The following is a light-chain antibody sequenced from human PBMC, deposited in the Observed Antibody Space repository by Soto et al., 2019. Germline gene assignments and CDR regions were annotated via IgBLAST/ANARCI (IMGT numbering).Light chain of an antibody. Sequence: QSALTQPRSVSGSPGQSVTISCTETSSDVGGYNYVSSYQQHPGKAPKLMISDVSKRPSGVPDRFSGSKSGNTASLTISGLQAVDEADYYCCSYAGSHPLFGGGTKVTVL. CDR1: SSDVGGYNY. V-gene: IGLV2-11*01. CDR3: CSYAGSHPL. CDR2: DVS. J-gene: IGLJ2*01.